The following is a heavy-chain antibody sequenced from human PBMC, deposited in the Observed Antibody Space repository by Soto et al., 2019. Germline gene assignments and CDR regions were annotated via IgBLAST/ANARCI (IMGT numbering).Heavy chain of an antibody. J-gene: IGHJ6*02. V-gene: IGHV3-23*01. D-gene: IGHD4-17*01. Sequence: PGGSLRLSCAASGFTFSSYAMSWVRQAPGKGLEWVSAISGSGGSTYYADSVKGRFTISRDNSKNTLYLQMNSLRAEDTAVYYCVSPDYGGPRPEVVYYYYGMDVWGQGTTVTVSS. CDR1: GFTFSSYA. CDR3: VSPDYGGPRPEVVYYYYGMDV. CDR2: ISGSGGST.